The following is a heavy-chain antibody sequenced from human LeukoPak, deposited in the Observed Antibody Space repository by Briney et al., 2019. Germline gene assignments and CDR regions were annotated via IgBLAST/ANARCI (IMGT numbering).Heavy chain of an antibody. Sequence: GGSLRLSCAASGFTFSSYGMHWVRQAPGKGLEWVAVISYDGSNKYYADSVKGRFTISRDNSKNTLYLQMNNLRAEDTAVYYCAKGTYSNSYYMDVWGKGTTVTVSS. CDR1: GFTFSSYG. V-gene: IGHV3-30*18. J-gene: IGHJ6*03. CDR2: ISYDGSNK. CDR3: AKGTYSNSYYMDV. D-gene: IGHD4-11*01.